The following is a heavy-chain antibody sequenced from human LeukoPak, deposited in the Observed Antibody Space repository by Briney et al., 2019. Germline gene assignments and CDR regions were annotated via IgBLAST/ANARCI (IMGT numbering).Heavy chain of an antibody. D-gene: IGHD2-15*01. CDR1: GFTFSSYS. Sequence: GGSLRLSCAASGFTFSSYSMNWVRQAPGKGLEWVSSISSSSSYIYYADSVKGRFTISRDNAKNSLYLQMNSLRAEDTAVYYCARVGGLLAFDIWGQGTMVTVSS. J-gene: IGHJ3*02. CDR3: ARVGGLLAFDI. CDR2: ISSSSSYI. V-gene: IGHV3-21*01.